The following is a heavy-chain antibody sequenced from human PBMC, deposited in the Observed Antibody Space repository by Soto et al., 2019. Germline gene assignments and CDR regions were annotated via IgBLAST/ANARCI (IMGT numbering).Heavy chain of an antibody. V-gene: IGHV3-7*05. CDR1: GFAFRTYW. J-gene: IGHJ3*02. CDR3: ARVRGFGVVITPGAFDI. D-gene: IGHD3-3*01. CDR2: INQYGSET. Sequence: GGSLRLSCAASGFAFRTYWMSWVRQAPGKGLEWVANINQYGSETKYVDSVKGRFTISRDNTKNSLYLQMNSLRAEDTAVYYCARVRGFGVVITPGAFDIWGQGTMVTVSS.